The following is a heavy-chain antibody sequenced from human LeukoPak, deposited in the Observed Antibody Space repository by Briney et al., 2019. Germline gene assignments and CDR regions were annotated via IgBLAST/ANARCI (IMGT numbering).Heavy chain of an antibody. D-gene: IGHD3-9*01. V-gene: IGHV4-59*08. CDR3: ASGPPPIYYYGMDV. CDR2: IYYSGST. J-gene: IGHJ6*02. Sequence: PSETLSVTCTVSGGSISSYYWSWIRQPPGNGLEWIGYIYYSGSTNYNPSLKSRVTISVDTSKNQFSLKLSSVTAADAAVYYCASGPPPIYYYGMDVWGQGTTVTVSS. CDR1: GGSISSYY.